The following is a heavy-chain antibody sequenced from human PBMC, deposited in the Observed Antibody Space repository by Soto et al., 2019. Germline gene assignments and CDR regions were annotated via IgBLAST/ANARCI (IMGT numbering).Heavy chain of an antibody. V-gene: IGHV3-23*01. CDR3: AKDRSWFGELLYLDY. CDR2: ISGSGGST. Sequence: EVQLLESGGGLVQPGGSLRLSCAASGFTFSSYAMSWVRQAPGKGLEWVSAISGSGGSTYYADSVKGRFTNSRDNSKNTLYLQMSSLRAEDTAVYYCAKDRSWFGELLYLDYWGQGTLVTVSS. CDR1: GFTFSSYA. D-gene: IGHD3-10*01. J-gene: IGHJ4*02.